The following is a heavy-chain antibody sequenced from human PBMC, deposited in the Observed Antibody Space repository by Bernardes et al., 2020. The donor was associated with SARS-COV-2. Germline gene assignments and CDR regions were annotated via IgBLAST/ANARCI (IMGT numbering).Heavy chain of an antibody. Sequence: SETLSLTCTVSGGSISSYYWSWIRQPAGKGLEWIGRVYTSGSTSYNPSLKSRVTMSVDTSKNQFSLKLNSVTAADTAVYYCANNGVNDQFDYWGQGTLVTVSP. V-gene: IGHV4-4*07. CDR1: GGSISSYY. J-gene: IGHJ4*02. D-gene: IGHD2-8*01. CDR2: VYTSGST. CDR3: ANNGVNDQFDY.